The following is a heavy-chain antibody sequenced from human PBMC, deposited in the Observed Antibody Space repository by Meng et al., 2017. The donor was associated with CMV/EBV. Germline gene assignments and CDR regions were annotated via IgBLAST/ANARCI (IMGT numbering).Heavy chain of an antibody. V-gene: IGHV1-18*01. Sequence: ASVKVSCKASGYTFNSYGISWVRQAPGQGLEWMGWISAYNGNTNYAQKLQGRVTMTTDTSTSTAYMELRSLRSDDTAVYYCARGGIRYPYYYGMDVWGQGTTVTVSS. D-gene: IGHD3-9*01. CDR1: GYTFNSYG. J-gene: IGHJ6*02. CDR2: ISAYNGNT. CDR3: ARGGIRYPYYYGMDV.